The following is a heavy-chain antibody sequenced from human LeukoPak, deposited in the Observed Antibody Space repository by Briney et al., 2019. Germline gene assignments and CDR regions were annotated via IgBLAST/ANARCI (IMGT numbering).Heavy chain of an antibody. Sequence: SVTASSLLSAYTPTTYYLRWVRQAPEQGLEWMGWIHPNSGVTSPAQRFQGRVTMTTDTSISTAYMELSRLRSDDTAVYYCAILTAAINYFDSWGQGTLVTVSS. D-gene: IGHD6-25*01. V-gene: IGHV1-2*02. CDR3: AILTAAINYFDS. CDR2: IHPNSGVT. CDR1: AYTPTTYY. J-gene: IGHJ4*02.